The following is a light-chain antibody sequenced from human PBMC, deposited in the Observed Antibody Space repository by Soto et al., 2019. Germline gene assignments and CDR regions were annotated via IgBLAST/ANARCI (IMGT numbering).Light chain of an antibody. CDR3: SSYTTSTTWV. V-gene: IGLV2-14*01. Sequence: QSALTQPASVSGSPGQSIAISCTGTNSDVGGYNYVSWYQHHPGKAPKLMIYEVSNRPSGVSNRFSGSKSGNTASLTISGLPAEDEADYYCSSYTTSTTWVFGGGTK. J-gene: IGLJ3*02. CDR2: EVS. CDR1: NSDVGGYNY.